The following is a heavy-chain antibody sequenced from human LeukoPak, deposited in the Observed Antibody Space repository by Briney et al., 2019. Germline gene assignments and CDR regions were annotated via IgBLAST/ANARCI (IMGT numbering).Heavy chain of an antibody. Sequence: GGSLRLSCAASGFTFSSYAMSWVRQAPGKGLEWVSAIGTAGDTYYPGSVKGRFTISRENAKNSLYLQMNSLRAGDTVVYYCARRGGSDHFDYWGQGTLVTVSS. V-gene: IGHV3-13*01. CDR1: GFTFSSYA. CDR3: ARRGGSDHFDY. CDR2: IGTAGDT. J-gene: IGHJ4*02. D-gene: IGHD3-10*01.